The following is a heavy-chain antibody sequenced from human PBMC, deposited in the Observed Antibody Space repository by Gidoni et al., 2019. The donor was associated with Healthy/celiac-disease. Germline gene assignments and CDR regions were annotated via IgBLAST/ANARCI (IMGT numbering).Heavy chain of an antibody. CDR2: ISGSGGST. J-gene: IGHJ4*02. V-gene: IGHV3-23*01. Sequence: EVQLLESGGGLVQPGGSLRLSCAASGFTFSSLSMSWVRQAPGKGLEWVSAISGSGGSTDYADSVKGRFTISRDNSKNTLYLQMNSLRAEDTAVYYCAKWSTHSATGYSSGWYYFDYWGQGTLVTVSS. CDR3: AKWSTHSATGYSSGWYYFDY. CDR1: GFTFSSLS. D-gene: IGHD6-19*01.